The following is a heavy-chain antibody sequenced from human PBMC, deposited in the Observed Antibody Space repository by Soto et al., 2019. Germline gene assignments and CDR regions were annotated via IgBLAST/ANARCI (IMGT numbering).Heavy chain of an antibody. V-gene: IGHV3-74*01. CDR1: GLTFSSYW. Sequence: EVQLVESGGGLVQPGGSLRLSCAASGLTFSSYWMHWVRQAPGKGLVWVSRINSAGSSTSYADSVKGRFTISRDNAKNTLYLQMTSLRADDTAVYYCALSHTVTTDYWGQGTLVTVSS. D-gene: IGHD4-17*01. CDR2: INSAGSST. J-gene: IGHJ4*02. CDR3: ALSHTVTTDY.